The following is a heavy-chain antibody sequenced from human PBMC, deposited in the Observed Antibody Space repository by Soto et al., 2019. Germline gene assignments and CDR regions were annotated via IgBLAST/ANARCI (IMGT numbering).Heavy chain of an antibody. CDR1: GYTFINFG. CDR3: AREPPRATAGLNYFDP. Sequence: ASVKVSCRTSGYTFINFGIGWVRQAPGQGLEWKGWISPFNGHTHYAQKFQGRVSLTTDTSTSTAFLELRSLTYDDTAFYYCAREPPRATAGLNYFDPWGQGTLVTVSS. V-gene: IGHV1-18*01. D-gene: IGHD6-13*01. CDR2: ISPFNGHT. J-gene: IGHJ5*02.